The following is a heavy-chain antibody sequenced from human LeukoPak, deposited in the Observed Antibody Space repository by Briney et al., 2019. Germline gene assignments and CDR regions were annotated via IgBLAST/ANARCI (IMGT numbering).Heavy chain of an antibody. CDR2: ITDSGSTI. J-gene: IGHJ6*02. V-gene: IGHV3-11*01. CDR3: ARSIGLTGGGVDV. D-gene: IGHD3-9*01. Sequence: PGGSLRLSCAASGFTFRDYNMNWVRQAPGKGLEWVSYITDSGSTIHYADSVNGRFTISGDNAKSSLYLQMNSLRAEDSAVYYCARSIGLTGGGVDVWGRGTTVTVSS. CDR1: GFTFRDYN.